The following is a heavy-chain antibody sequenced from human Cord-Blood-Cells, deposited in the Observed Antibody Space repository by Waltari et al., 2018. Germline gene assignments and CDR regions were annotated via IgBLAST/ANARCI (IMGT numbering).Heavy chain of an antibody. CDR2: IYYSGST. J-gene: IGHJ3*02. Sequence: QVQLQESGPGLVKPSETLSLTCTVSGGSISSYYLSWIRQPPGKGLEWIGYIYYSGSTNYNPSLKSRVTISVDTSKNQFSLKLSSVTAADTAVYYCARVVGYCSGGSCHDAFDIWGQGTMVTVSS. V-gene: IGHV4-59*01. D-gene: IGHD2-15*01. CDR1: GGSISSYY. CDR3: ARVVGYCSGGSCHDAFDI.